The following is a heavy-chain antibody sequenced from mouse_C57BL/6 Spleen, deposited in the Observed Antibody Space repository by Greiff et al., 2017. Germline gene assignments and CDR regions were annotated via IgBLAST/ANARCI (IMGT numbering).Heavy chain of an antibody. Sequence: EVKLVESEGGLVQPGSSMKLSCTASGFTFSDYYMAWVRQVPEKGLEWVANINYDGSSTYYLDSLKSRFIISRDNAKNILYLQMSSLKSEDTATYYCAREEDYEGAMDYWGQGTSVTVSS. CDR3: AREEDYEGAMDY. CDR2: INYDGSST. V-gene: IGHV5-16*01. CDR1: GFTFSDYY. J-gene: IGHJ4*01. D-gene: IGHD2-4*01.